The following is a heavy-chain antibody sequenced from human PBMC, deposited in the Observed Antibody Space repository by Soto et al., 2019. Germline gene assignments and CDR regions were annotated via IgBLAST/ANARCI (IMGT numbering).Heavy chain of an antibody. V-gene: IGHV3-9*01. CDR2: ITWNSDNI. Sequence: EVQLVEAGGDLVQPGGSLRISCSASGFAFDDYGMHWVRQGPGKGLEWVSGITWNSDNIEYADSVKGRFTISRDNAKSSLFLEMTSLRPEDSALYYCAKDIWQLVSGPFDFWGRGTPVTVSS. CDR1: GFAFDDYG. D-gene: IGHD6-6*01. J-gene: IGHJ4*02. CDR3: AKDIWQLVSGPFDF.